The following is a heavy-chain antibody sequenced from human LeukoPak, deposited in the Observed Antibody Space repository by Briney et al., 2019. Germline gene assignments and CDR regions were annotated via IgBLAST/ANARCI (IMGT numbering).Heavy chain of an antibody. Sequence: SETLSLTCTVSGGSISNYYWNWIRQPAGKGLEWIGRLLGSGSTNYNPSLKSRVTISVDTSKNQFSLKLSSVTAADTAVYYCAGAREFSSSSGRAYYFDYWGQGTLVTVSS. V-gene: IGHV4-4*07. CDR1: GGSISNYY. CDR3: AGAREFSSSSGRAYYFDY. J-gene: IGHJ4*02. CDR2: LLGSGST. D-gene: IGHD6-6*01.